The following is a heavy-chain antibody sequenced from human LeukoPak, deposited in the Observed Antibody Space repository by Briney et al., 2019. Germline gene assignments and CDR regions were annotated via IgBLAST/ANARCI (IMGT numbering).Heavy chain of an antibody. J-gene: IGHJ4*02. V-gene: IGHV4-4*02. CDR3: ARGKWLATGYFDY. Sequence: SWVRQPPGKGLEWIGEIYHSGSTNYNPSLKSRVTIPVDKSKNQFSLKLSSVTAADTAVYYCARGKWLATGYFDYWGQGTLVTVSS. D-gene: IGHD6-19*01. CDR2: IYHSGST.